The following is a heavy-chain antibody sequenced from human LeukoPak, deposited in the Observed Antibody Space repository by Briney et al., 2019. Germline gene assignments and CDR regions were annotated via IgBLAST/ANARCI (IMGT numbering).Heavy chain of an antibody. CDR3: ARGGAAAGSDAFDI. J-gene: IGHJ3*02. CDR2: IKQDGSEK. V-gene: IGHV3-7*03. CDR1: GFTFSSYW. Sequence: GGSLRLPCAASGFTFSSYWMSWVRQAPGKGLEWVANIKQDGSEKYYVDSVKGRFTISRDNAKNSLYLQMNSLRAEDTALYYCARGGAAAGSDAFDIWGQGTMVTVSS. D-gene: IGHD6-13*01.